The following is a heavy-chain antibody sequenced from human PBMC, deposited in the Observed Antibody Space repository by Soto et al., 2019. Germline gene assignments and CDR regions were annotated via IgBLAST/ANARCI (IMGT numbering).Heavy chain of an antibody. CDR3: ARSKWGLDYYSGMDV. D-gene: IGHD1-26*01. J-gene: IGHJ6*02. CDR1: GYTFSDYF. Sequence: QVQLVQSGAEVKKSGASVKVSCKASGYTFSDYFIQWLRQAPGQGLEWVAWINPKTAATNYAKKFQDRVTLTSDTSFSTAYLELPRLRPDDTAVYYCARSKWGLDYYSGMDVWGQGTAVTVSS. V-gene: IGHV1-2*02. CDR2: INPKTAAT.